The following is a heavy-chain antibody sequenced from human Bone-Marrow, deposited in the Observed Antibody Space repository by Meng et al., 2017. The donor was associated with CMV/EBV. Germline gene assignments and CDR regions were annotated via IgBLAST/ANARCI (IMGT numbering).Heavy chain of an antibody. CDR2: INHSGST. CDR1: GGSFSGYY. D-gene: IGHD3-3*01. J-gene: IGHJ4*02. V-gene: IGHV4-34*01. CDR3: ARTGSRYYDFWSGYSHFDY. Sequence: SEPLSLTCAVYGGSFSGYYWSWIRQPPGKGLEWIEEINHSGSTNYNPSLKSRVTISVDTSKNQFSLKLSSVTAADTATYYCARTGSRYYDFWSGYSHFDYWGQGTLVTVSS.